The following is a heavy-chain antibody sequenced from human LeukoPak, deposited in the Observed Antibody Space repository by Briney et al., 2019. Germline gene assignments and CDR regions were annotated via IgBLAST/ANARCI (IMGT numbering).Heavy chain of an antibody. Sequence: AASVKVSCKASGGTFSSYAISWVRQAPGQGLEWTGGIIPIFGTVNYAQKFQGRVTITTDESTSTAYMELSSLRSEDTAVYYCARDQASWFDPWGQGTLVTVSS. CDR3: ARDQASWFDP. J-gene: IGHJ5*02. V-gene: IGHV1-69*05. CDR2: IIPIFGTV. CDR1: GGTFSSYA.